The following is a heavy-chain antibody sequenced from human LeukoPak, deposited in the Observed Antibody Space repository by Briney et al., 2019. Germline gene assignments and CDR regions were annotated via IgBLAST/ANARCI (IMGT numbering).Heavy chain of an antibody. D-gene: IGHD1-26*01. CDR2: IFYSGIT. Sequence: PSETLSLTCTVSGGTISSYYWNWIRQPPRKGLEWIGYIFYSGITNYNPSLKSRVTISVDTSKKQSSLKLTSVTAADTAVYYCARDSGSYPHWFAPWGQGTLVTVSS. V-gene: IGHV4-59*01. CDR3: ARDSGSYPHWFAP. CDR1: GGTISSYY. J-gene: IGHJ5*02.